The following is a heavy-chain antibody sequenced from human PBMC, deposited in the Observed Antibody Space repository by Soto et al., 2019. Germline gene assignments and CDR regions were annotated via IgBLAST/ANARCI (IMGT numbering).Heavy chain of an antibody. D-gene: IGHD1-7*01. Sequence: ASVEVSCKACGYTFTSYGISWVRQAPGQGLEWMGWISAYNGNTNYAQKLQGRVTMTTDTSTSTAYMELRSLRSDDTAVYYCARDLSLELPDYWGQGTLVTVSS. CDR2: ISAYNGNT. J-gene: IGHJ4*02. CDR3: ARDLSLELPDY. CDR1: GYTFTSYG. V-gene: IGHV1-18*04.